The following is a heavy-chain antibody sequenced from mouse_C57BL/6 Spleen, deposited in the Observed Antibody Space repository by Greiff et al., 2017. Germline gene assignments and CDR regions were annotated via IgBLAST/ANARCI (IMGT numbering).Heavy chain of an antibody. CDR2: IDPSDSYT. CDR3: ARGRRFAY. Sequence: QVQLQQPGAELVMPGASVKLSCKASGYTFTSYWMHWVKQRPGQGLEWIGEIDPSDSYTNYNQKFKGKSTLTVDKSSSTAYMQLSSLTSEDSAVYYCARGRRFAYWGQGTLVTVSA. CDR1: GYTFTSYW. J-gene: IGHJ3*01. V-gene: IGHV1-69*01.